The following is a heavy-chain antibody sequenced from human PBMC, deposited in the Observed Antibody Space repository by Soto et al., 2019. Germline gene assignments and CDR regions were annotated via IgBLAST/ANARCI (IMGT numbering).Heavy chain of an antibody. CDR1: GGSISSGGYS. D-gene: IGHD5-18*01. CDR3: ARAGGGYSYGYVDY. Sequence: NPSETLSLTCAVSGGSISSGGYSWSWIRQPPGKGLEWIGYIYHSGSTYYNPSLKSRVTISVDRSKNQFSLKLSSVTAADTAVYYCARAGGGYSYGYVDYWGQGTLVTVSS. J-gene: IGHJ4*02. CDR2: IYHSGST. V-gene: IGHV4-30-2*01.